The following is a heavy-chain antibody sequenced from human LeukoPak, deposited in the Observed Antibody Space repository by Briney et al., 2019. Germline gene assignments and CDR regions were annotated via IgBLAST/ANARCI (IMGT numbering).Heavy chain of an antibody. CDR2: ISAYNGNT. D-gene: IGHD3-22*01. J-gene: IGHJ6*03. V-gene: IGHV1-18*01. Sequence: ASVKVSCKASGGTFSSYAISWVRQAPGQGLEWMGWISAYNGNTNYAQKLQGRVTMTTDTSTSTAYMELRSLRSDDTAVYYCARSLGDSSGYYPTGYYYYYMDVWGKGTTVTVSS. CDR1: GGTFSSYA. CDR3: ARSLGDSSGYYPTGYYYYYMDV.